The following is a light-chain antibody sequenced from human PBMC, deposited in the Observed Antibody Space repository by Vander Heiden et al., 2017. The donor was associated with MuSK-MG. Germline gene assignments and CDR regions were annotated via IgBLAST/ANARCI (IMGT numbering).Light chain of an antibody. CDR3: QQYVRFPLT. Sequence: DIELPQSPRPLSLSPGAGATLSCIATQRDSSSYLAWYQQKPGQSPRLLIYGASSRATGIPDRFSGSGSGTDFTLKISRVEAEDVAVYYCQQYVRFPLTFGEGTKVEI. CDR1: QRDSSSY. CDR2: GAS. V-gene: IGKV3-20*01. J-gene: IGKJ4*01.